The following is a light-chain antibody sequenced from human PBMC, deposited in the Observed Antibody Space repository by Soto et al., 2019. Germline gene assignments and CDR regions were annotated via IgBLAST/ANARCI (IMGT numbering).Light chain of an antibody. CDR1: YRDVGGYNY. CDR3: SSYTSSSSQV. V-gene: IGLV2-14*01. J-gene: IGLJ1*01. CDR2: DVS. Sequence: QSALTQPASVSGSPGQSITISCNGTYRDVGGYNYVAWYQQYPGKAPKLMIYDVSFRPSGVSNRFSGSKSDITASLTISGLQAEDEADYYCSSYTSSSSQVFGTGTKVTVL.